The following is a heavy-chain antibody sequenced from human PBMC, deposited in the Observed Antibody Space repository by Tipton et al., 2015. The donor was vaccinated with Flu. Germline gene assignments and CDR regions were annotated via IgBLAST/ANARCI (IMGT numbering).Heavy chain of an antibody. CDR1: GGSFSGYY. D-gene: IGHD1-1*01. Sequence: TLSLTCAVYGGSFSGYYWSWIRQPPGKGLEWIGEINHSGSTNYNPSLKSRVTISVDTSKNQFSLKLRSVTAADTAVYYCAMYTRNGFDPWGQGTLVTVSS. CDR2: INHSGST. V-gene: IGHV4-34*01. CDR3: AMYTRNGFDP. J-gene: IGHJ5*02.